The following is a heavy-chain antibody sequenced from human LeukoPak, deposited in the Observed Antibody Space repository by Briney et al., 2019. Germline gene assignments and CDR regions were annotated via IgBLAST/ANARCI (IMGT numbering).Heavy chain of an antibody. V-gene: IGHV1-46*01. CDR1: GYTFTTYY. D-gene: IGHD3-3*01. CDR3: ARVWGKTNYDFWSGYLDY. Sequence: HRASVKVSCKASGYTFTTYYMHWVRQAPGQGLEWMGIINPNGTSTTYAQKFQGRVTMTSDTSTSTVYMELSSLRSEDTAVYYCARVWGKTNYDFWSGYLDYWGQGTLVTVSS. CDR2: INPNGTST. J-gene: IGHJ4*02.